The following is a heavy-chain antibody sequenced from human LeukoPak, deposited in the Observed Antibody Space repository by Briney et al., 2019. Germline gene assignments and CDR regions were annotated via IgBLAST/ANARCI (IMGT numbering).Heavy chain of an antibody. D-gene: IGHD3-22*01. J-gene: IGHJ3*02. V-gene: IGHV4-39*07. Sequence: SETLSLTCTVSGGSISGSNYYWGWIRQPPGKGLEWIGSIHYSGSTYYNPSLKSRVTISVDTSKNQFSLKLRSVTAADTAVYYCARGFYYDNSGYYYGFAFDIWGQGTMVTVSS. CDR1: GGSISGSNYY. CDR2: IHYSGST. CDR3: ARGFYYDNSGYYYGFAFDI.